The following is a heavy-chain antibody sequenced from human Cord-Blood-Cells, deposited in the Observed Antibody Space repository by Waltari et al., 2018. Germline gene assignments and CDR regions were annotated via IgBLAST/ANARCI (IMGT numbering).Heavy chain of an antibody. CDR3: AKDLRYNSGSYFDY. J-gene: IGHJ4*02. CDR2: ISYDGSNK. Sequence: QVQLVESGGGVVQPGRSLRLSCAASGFTFSSYGMHWVRQAPSKGLEWVAVISYDGSNKYYADSVKGRFTISRDNSKNTLYLQMNSLRAEDTAVYYCAKDLRYNSGSYFDYWGQGTLVTVSS. CDR1: GFTFSSYG. D-gene: IGHD1-26*01. V-gene: IGHV3-30*18.